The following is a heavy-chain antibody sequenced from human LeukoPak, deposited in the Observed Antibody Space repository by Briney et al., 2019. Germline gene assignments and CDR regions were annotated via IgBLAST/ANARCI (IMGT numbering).Heavy chain of an antibody. D-gene: IGHD1-26*01. CDR2: ISSSSYI. J-gene: IGHJ5*02. Sequence: GGSLRLSCAASGFTFSTYAMHWVRQAPGKGLEWVSSISSSSYIYYADSVKGRFTISRDNAKNSLYLQMNSLRAEDTAVYYCAGTKWELLAPWGQGTLVTVSS. V-gene: IGHV3-21*01. CDR1: GFTFSTYA. CDR3: AGTKWELLAP.